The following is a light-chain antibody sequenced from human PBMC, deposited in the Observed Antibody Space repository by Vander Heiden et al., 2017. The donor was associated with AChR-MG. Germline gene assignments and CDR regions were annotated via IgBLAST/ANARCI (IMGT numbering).Light chain of an antibody. Sequence: SYELSQPLSVSVALGQTARITCGGNNIGSKNVHWYQQKPGQAPVEVIYRDTNRPSGIPERFSGSNSGNTATLTISRAQAGDEADYYCQLWDSSTVLFGGGTKLTVL. CDR2: RDT. CDR1: NIGSKN. CDR3: QLWDSSTVL. J-gene: IGLJ2*01. V-gene: IGLV3-9*01.